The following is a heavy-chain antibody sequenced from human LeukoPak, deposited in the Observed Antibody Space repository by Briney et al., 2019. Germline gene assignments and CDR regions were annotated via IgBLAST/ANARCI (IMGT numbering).Heavy chain of an antibody. CDR3: ARDGATRVVVMEDAFDI. J-gene: IGHJ3*02. CDR2: ISSSSSYI. CDR1: GFTFSSYS. Sequence: PGGSLRLSCAASGFTFSSYSMNWVRQAPGKGLEWVSSISSSSSYIYYADSVKGRFTISRDNAKNSLYLQMNSLRAEDTAVYYCARDGATRVVVMEDAFDIWGQGTMVTVSS. D-gene: IGHD3-22*01. V-gene: IGHV3-21*01.